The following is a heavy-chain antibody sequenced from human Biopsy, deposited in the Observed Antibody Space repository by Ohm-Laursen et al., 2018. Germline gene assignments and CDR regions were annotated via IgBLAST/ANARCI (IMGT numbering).Heavy chain of an antibody. D-gene: IGHD3-22*01. J-gene: IGHJ4*02. V-gene: IGHV3-30*18. CDR2: ISNDGDIK. CDR3: AKDRFPYTSGYSSVFEY. Sequence: SLRLSCAASGLTFSSYGMHWVRQAPGKGLEWVSLISNDGDIKYSADSMEGRFTISRDNSRNTLFLQMNSLKAEDTAVCYCAKDRFPYTSGYSSVFEYWGQGTLVTVSS. CDR1: GLTFSSYG.